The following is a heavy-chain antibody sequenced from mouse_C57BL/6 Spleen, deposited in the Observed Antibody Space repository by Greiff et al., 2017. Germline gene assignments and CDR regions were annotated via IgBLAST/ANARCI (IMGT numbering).Heavy chain of an antibody. Sequence: QVQLQQSGPELVKPGASVKISCKASGYAFSGSWMNWVKQRPGKGLEWIGRIYPGDGDTNYNGKFKGKATLTADKSSSTAYMQRSDLSSEDSAVYFCARADYDGLAYWGQGTLVTVSA. CDR2: IYPGDGDT. CDR3: ARADYDGLAY. D-gene: IGHD2-4*01. CDR1: GYAFSGSW. J-gene: IGHJ3*01. V-gene: IGHV1-82*01.